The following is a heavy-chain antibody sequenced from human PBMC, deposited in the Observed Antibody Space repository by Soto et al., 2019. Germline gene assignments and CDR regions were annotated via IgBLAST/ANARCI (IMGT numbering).Heavy chain of an antibody. CDR2: IMPVFATP. V-gene: IGHV1-69*12. CDR1: GGTFSTSA. CDR3: ARDKDRQQLGGNYYYILDV. Sequence: QVQLMQSGAEVKKPGSSVKVSCKASGGTFSTSAISWVRQAPGEGLEWVGGIMPVFATPDYAQKFQGRVPSSADESTTTAYLELTSLTTDDTAVYYCARDKDRQQLGGNYYYILDVWGQGTAITVSS. J-gene: IGHJ6*02. D-gene: IGHD3-3*02.